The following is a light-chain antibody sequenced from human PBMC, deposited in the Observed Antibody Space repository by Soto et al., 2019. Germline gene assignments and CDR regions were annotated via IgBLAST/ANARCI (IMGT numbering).Light chain of an antibody. V-gene: IGKV3-11*01. Sequence: EIVLTQSPATLSLSPGERATLSCRASQSVGSYLAWYRQKPGQAPRLLISGASNRAPGIPARFSGSGSGTEFTLTISTLEPEDFPVYYCQHSNNWPPTWTFCQRTKVEIK. CDR1: QSVGSY. J-gene: IGKJ1*01. CDR3: QHSNNWPPTWT. CDR2: GAS.